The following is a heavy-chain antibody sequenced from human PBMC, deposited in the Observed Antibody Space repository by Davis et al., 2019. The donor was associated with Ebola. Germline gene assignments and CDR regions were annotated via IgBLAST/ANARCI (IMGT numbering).Heavy chain of an antibody. CDR1: GFTFSSYS. V-gene: IGHV3-21*01. J-gene: IGHJ5*02. CDR3: ARAKLWSGDWFDP. Sequence: GGSLRLSCAASGFTFSSYSMNSARQLSGKGLEWVSSISSSSSYIYYADSVKGRFTISRDNAKDSPYLQLNSLKAEDTAVYYCARAKLWSGDWFDPWGQGTLVTVSS. CDR2: ISSSSSYI. D-gene: IGHD5-18*01.